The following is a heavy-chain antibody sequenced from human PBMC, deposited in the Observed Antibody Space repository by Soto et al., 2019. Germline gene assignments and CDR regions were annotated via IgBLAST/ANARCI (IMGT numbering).Heavy chain of an antibody. D-gene: IGHD2-15*01. V-gene: IGHV4-59*01. CDR1: GGSISSYY. Sequence: SETLSLTCTVSGGSISSYYWSWIRQPPGKGLEWIGYIYYSGSTNYNPSLKSRVTISVDTSKNQFSLKLSSVTAADTAVYYCARRTAGHCSGGSCYQDAFDIWGQGTMVTVSS. J-gene: IGHJ3*02. CDR2: IYYSGST. CDR3: ARRTAGHCSGGSCYQDAFDI.